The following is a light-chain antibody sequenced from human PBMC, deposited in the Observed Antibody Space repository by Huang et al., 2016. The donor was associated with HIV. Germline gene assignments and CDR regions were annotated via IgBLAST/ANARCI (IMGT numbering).Light chain of an antibody. V-gene: IGKV3-20*01. CDR2: GAS. Sequence: EIVLTQSPGPLSLSPGERATLSCGSSQTVNSNYLAWFHQKPGQSPRLIIYGASTRATGIPDRFSGSGSGTDFTLTISRLEPEDFAMYYCQQYGTSPWTFGQGTKVEV. J-gene: IGKJ1*01. CDR1: QTVNSNY. CDR3: QQYGTSPWT.